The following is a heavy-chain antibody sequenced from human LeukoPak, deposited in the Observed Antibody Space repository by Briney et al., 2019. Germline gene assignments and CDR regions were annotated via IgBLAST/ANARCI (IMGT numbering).Heavy chain of an antibody. CDR1: GFTFSSYG. V-gene: IGHV3-30*02. J-gene: IGHJ5*01. Sequence: PGGSLRLSCAVSGFTFSSYGMHWVRQAPGEGLEWVAFIRYDGSNKYYADPVKGRFTISRDNSKNTLYLQMNSLRAEDTAVYYCEKDGDGYRNYGNWFDSWGRGTLITVSS. CDR2: IRYDGSNK. D-gene: IGHD4-11*01. CDR3: EKDGDGYRNYGNWFDS.